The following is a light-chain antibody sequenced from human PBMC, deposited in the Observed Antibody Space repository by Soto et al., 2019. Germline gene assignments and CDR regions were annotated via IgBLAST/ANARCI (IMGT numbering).Light chain of an antibody. J-gene: IGKJ4*01. CDR1: QSISSW. V-gene: IGKV1-5*03. Sequence: DIQMTQSPSTLSASVGDRVTITCRASQSISSWLAWYQQKPGKAPKLLIYKASSLEGGVPSRFSGSGSGTEFTRTISSLQPDDFAPYYCQQYNSYSFTFGGGTQVEIK. CDR2: KAS. CDR3: QQYNSYSFT.